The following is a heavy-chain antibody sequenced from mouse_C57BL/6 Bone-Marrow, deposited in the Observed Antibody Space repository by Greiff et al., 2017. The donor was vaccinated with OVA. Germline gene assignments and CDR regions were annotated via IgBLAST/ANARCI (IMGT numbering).Heavy chain of an antibody. J-gene: IGHJ3*01. CDR3: ARHFAY. Sequence: EVKLMESVGDLVKPGGSLKLSCAASGFTFSSYGMSWVRQTPDQRLEWVATISSGGSYTYYPASVKGRFTISRDTAKNTLYLQLSSLKSEDTAMYYCARHFAYWGQGNLVTVSA. CDR1: GFTFSSYG. CDR2: ISSGGSYT. V-gene: IGHV5-6*01.